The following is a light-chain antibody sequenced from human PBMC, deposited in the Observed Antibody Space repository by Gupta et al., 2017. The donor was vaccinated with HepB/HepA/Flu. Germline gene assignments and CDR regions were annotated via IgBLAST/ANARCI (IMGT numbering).Light chain of an antibody. V-gene: IGKV3-11*01. Sequence: DIVLTQSPATLSLSPGERATLSCRASQSLSTYLAWYQQKPGQAPRLLIYGASNRATGIPARFSGSGSGTDFTLTISSLEPEDFAVYSCQQHHSWPLTFGGGTKVEIK. CDR2: GAS. CDR1: QSLSTY. J-gene: IGKJ4*01. CDR3: QQHHSWPLT.